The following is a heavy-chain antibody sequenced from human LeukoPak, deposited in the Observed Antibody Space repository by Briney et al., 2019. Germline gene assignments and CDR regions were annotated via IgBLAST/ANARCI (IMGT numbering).Heavy chain of an antibody. D-gene: IGHD2-2*01. V-gene: IGHV1-69*02. Sequence: SVKVSCKASGGTFSSYTISWVRQAPGQGLEWMGRIIPILGIANYAQKFQGRVAITADKSTSTAYMELSSLRSEDTAVYYCARKVSTSDYDYWGQGTLVTVSS. CDR3: ARKVSTSDYDY. J-gene: IGHJ4*02. CDR2: IIPILGIA. CDR1: GGTFSSYT.